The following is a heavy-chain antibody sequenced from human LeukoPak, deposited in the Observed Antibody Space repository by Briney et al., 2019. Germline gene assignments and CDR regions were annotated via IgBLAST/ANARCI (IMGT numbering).Heavy chain of an antibody. D-gene: IGHD6-13*01. CDR2: IKEDGSKE. Sequence: PGGSLRLSCAASGFTFSKNWMSWVRQAPGKGLEWVANIKEDGSKENYVESVKGRFTISRDNTKNSLNLQMNNLRPEDTAVYYCARDPAPGTRRAQQWGQGTLVTVSS. J-gene: IGHJ1*01. V-gene: IGHV3-7*01. CDR1: GFTFSKNW. CDR3: ARDPAPGTRRAQQ.